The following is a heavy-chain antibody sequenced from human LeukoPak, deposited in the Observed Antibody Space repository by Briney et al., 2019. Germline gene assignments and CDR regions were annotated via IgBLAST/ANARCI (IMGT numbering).Heavy chain of an antibody. V-gene: IGHV1-46*01. CDR3: ARDRIAAAGTFDY. D-gene: IGHD6-13*01. CDR2: INPSGGST. J-gene: IGHJ4*02. Sequence: ASVKVSCKASGYTFTSYDINWVRQAPGQGLERMGIINPSGGSTSYAQKFQGRVTMTRDTSTSTVYMELSSLRSEDTAVYYCARDRIAAAGTFDYWGQGTLVTVSS. CDR1: GYTFTSYD.